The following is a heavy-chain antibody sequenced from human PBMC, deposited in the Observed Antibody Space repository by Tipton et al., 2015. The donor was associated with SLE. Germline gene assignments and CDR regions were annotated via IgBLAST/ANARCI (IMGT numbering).Heavy chain of an antibody. J-gene: IGHJ4*02. V-gene: IGHV3-49*04. Sequence: SLRLSCTASGFTFGDYAMSWVRQAPGKGLEWVGFIRSKAYGGTTEYAASVKGRFTISRDNSKNTLYLQMNSLRAEDTAVYYCAREGAPYYFDYWGQGTLVTVSS. D-gene: IGHD3-16*01. CDR3: AREGAPYYFDY. CDR1: GFTFGDYA. CDR2: IRSKAYGGTT.